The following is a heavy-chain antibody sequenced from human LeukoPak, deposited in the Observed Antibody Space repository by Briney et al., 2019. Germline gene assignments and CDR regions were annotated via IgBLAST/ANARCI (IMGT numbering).Heavy chain of an antibody. CDR3: ARETGLRSWFDP. D-gene: IGHD3-10*01. V-gene: IGHV3-11*01. J-gene: IGHJ5*02. CDR2: ISSSGRTV. Sequence: GGPLRLSCAASGFTFSDYYMSWIRQAPGKGLEWVSYISSSGRTVYYADSVKGRFTISRDNAKNSLYLQMNSLRAEDTAVYYCARETGLRSWFDPWGQGTLVTVSS. CDR1: GFTFSDYY.